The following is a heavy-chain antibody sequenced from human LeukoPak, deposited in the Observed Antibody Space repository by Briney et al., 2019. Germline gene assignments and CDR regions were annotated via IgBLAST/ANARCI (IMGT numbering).Heavy chain of an antibody. CDR1: GFTFNNHV. V-gene: IGHV3-30*04. CDR3: ARFKLSSGYHPFDY. CDR2: ISSDGSMK. Sequence: PGGSLRLSCAASGFTFNNHVMHWVRQAPGKGLEWVAVISSDGSMKYYADSVKGRFTISRDNAKNSLHLQMTSLRAEDTAVYFCARFKLSSGYHPFDYWGQGTLVTVST. J-gene: IGHJ4*02. D-gene: IGHD5-12*01.